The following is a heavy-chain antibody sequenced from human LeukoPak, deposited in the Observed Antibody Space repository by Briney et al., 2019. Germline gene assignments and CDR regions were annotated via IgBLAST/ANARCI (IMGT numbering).Heavy chain of an antibody. CDR1: GYSFTSRW. J-gene: IGHJ4*02. CDR3: ARRDYRGSYYFDF. CDR2: IYPGDSDT. D-gene: IGHD3-16*01. V-gene: IGHV5-51*01. Sequence: RGESLRISCKGSGYSFTSRWIGWVRQMPGKGLEWMGIIYPGDSDTRYSPSFQGQVTISADKSISTAYLQWSSLKASDTAMYYCARRDYRGSYYFDFWGQGSLVTVSS.